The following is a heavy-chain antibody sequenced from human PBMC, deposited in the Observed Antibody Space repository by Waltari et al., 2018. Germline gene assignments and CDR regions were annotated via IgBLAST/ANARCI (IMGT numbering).Heavy chain of an antibody. CDR3: ARDQHGDYARIDF. V-gene: IGHV3-33*01. J-gene: IGHJ4*02. Sequence: QVQLVESGGGVVQPGRSLRLSCGASGFTFSNFGMHWVRQAPGKGLGLVAFIWDDGSMMDYADSVKGRFTIARDNSKSILFLEMNSLRAEDTALYYCARDQHGDYARIDFWGQGTQVTVSS. D-gene: IGHD4-17*01. CDR1: GFTFSNFG. CDR2: IWDDGSMM.